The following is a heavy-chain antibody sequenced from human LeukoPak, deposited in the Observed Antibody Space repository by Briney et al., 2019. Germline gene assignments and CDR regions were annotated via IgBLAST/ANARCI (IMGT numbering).Heavy chain of an antibody. V-gene: IGHV4-61*02. CDR2: IYTSGST. CDR3: ARMRHWYFDL. Sequence: PSETLSLTCTVSGGSINSDDYYWTWIRQPAGKGLEWIGRIYTSGSTNYNPSLKSRVTISVDTSKNQFSLKLSSVTAADTAVYYCARMRHWYFDLWGRGTLVTVSS. J-gene: IGHJ2*01. CDR1: GGSINSDDYY.